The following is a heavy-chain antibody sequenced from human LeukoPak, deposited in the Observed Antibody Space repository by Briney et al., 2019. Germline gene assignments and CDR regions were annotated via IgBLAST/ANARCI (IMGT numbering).Heavy chain of an antibody. CDR3: ARDSPFGCSGGSCFTDAFDI. CDR1: GYTFTSYG. V-gene: IGHV1-18*01. CDR2: ISAYNGNT. D-gene: IGHD2-15*01. Sequence: ASVKVSCKASGYTFTSYGISWVRQAPGQGLERMGWISAYNGNTNYAQKLQGRVTMTTDTSTSTAYMELRSLRSDDTAVYYCARDSPFGCSGGSCFTDAFDIWGQGTMVTVSS. J-gene: IGHJ3*02.